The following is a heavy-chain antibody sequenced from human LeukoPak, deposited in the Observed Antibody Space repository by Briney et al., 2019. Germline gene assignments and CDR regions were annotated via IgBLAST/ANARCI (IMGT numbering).Heavy chain of an antibody. V-gene: IGHV4-59*01. Sequence: SETLSLTCTVSGGSISSYYWSWIRQRPGKGLEWIGYIYYSGSTNYNPSLKSRVTISVDTSKNQFSLKLSSVTAADTAVYYCARGYSYGYVVYWGQGTLVTVSS. CDR3: ARGYSYGYVVY. D-gene: IGHD5-18*01. J-gene: IGHJ4*02. CDR1: GGSISSYY. CDR2: IYYSGST.